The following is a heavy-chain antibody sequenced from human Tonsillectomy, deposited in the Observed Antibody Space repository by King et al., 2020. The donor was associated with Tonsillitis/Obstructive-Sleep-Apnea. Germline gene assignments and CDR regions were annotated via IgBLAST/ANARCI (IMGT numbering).Heavy chain of an antibody. CDR2: IYPGDSDT. D-gene: IGHD3-10*01. CDR1: GYSFTSYW. Sequence: QLVQSGAEVKKPGESLKISCKGSGYSFTSYWIGWVRQMPGKGLEWMGIIYPGDSDTRYSPSFQGQVTIPADKSISTAYLQWSSLKASDTAMYYCARHLPYVSGSYSTDYWGQGTLVTVSS. CDR3: ARHLPYVSGSYSTDY. J-gene: IGHJ4*02. V-gene: IGHV5-51*01.